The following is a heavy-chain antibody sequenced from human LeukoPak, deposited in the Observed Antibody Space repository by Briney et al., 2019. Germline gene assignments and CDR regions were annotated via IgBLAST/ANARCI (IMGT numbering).Heavy chain of an antibody. CDR1: GFTFDDYA. D-gene: IGHD6-13*01. J-gene: IGHJ6*02. Sequence: GGSLRLSCAASGFTFDDYAMHWVRQAPGKGLEWVSGISWNSGNIGYADSVKGRFTMSRDNAKSSLYLQMNSLRAEDTALYYCAKDIGGWIAAAGNGMDVWGQGTTVTVSS. CDR3: AKDIGGWIAAAGNGMDV. V-gene: IGHV3-9*01. CDR2: ISWNSGNI.